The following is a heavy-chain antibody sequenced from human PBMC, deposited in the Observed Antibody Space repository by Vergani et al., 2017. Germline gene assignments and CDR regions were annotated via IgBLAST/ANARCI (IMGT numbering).Heavy chain of an antibody. CDR2: IYYSGST. J-gene: IGHJ6*02. Sequence: QVQLQESGPGLVKPSETLSLTCTVSGGSVSSGSYYWSWIRQPPGKGLEWIGYIYYSGSTNYNPSLKSRVTISVDTSKNQFSLKLSSVTAADTAVYYCARDSGWDVVPAHSYYYGMDVWGQGTTVTVSS. CDR3: ARDSGWDVVPAHSYYYGMDV. D-gene: IGHD2-2*01. V-gene: IGHV4-61*01. CDR1: GGSVSSGSYY.